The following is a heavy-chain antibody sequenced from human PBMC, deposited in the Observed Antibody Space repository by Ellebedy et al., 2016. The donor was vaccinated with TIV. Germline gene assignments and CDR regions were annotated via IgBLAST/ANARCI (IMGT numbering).Heavy chain of an antibody. Sequence: GGSLRLSCAASGFNSRSYWMTWVRQAPGKGLEWVAKIRQEGDEIYYVESVKGRFTISRDNAKNSLFLQMNSLRVEDMAVYYCARRASYGDYAVQVNPWFDPWGQGTLVTVSS. V-gene: IGHV3-7*01. CDR1: GFNSRSYW. CDR3: ARRASYGDYAVQVNPWFDP. CDR2: IRQEGDEI. D-gene: IGHD4-17*01. J-gene: IGHJ5*02.